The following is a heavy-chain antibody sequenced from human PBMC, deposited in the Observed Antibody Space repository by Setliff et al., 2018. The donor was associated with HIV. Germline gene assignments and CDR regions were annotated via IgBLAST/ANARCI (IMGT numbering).Heavy chain of an antibody. D-gene: IGHD2-15*01. CDR2: VNDGGGTT. Sequence: GGSLRLSCAASGFIFTTYSLSWVRQAPGKGLEWVSAVNDGGGTTYYADSVKGRFTISRDTSKDTLYLQMNSLRAEDTAVYYCARVVGVAPYYYMDVWGKGTTVTVSS. CDR3: ARVVGVAPYYYMDV. CDR1: GFIFTTYS. V-gene: IGHV3-23*01. J-gene: IGHJ6*03.